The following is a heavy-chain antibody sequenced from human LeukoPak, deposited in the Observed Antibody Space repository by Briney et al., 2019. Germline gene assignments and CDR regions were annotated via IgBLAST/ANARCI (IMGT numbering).Heavy chain of an antibody. J-gene: IGHJ4*02. CDR2: ISAYNGNT. CDR1: GYTFTSYG. V-gene: IGHV1-18*01. D-gene: IGHD1-26*01. Sequence: ASVKVSCKASGYTFTSYGISWVRQAPGQGLEWMGWISAYNGNTNYAQELQGRVTMTTDTSTSTAYMELRSLRSDDAAGYYCARIVGAAFDYWGQGTLVTVSS. CDR3: ARIVGAAFDY.